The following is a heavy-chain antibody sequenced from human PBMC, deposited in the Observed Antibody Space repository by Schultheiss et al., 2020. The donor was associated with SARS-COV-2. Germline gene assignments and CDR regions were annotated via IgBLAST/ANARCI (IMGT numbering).Heavy chain of an antibody. V-gene: IGHV3-33*01. J-gene: IGHJ4*02. Sequence: GGSLRLSCAASGFTFSSYGMHWVRQAPGKGLEWVAVIWYDGSNKYYADSVKGRFNISRDNYKNTLSLQMNSLRAEDTAMYYCVRDLSKYRGRFYAWGQGTLVTVSS. CDR1: GFTFSSYG. D-gene: IGHD1-26*01. CDR2: IWYDGSNK. CDR3: VRDLSKYRGRFYA.